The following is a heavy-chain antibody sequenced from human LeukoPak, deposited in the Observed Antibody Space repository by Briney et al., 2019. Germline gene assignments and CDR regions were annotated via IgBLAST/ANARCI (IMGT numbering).Heavy chain of an antibody. J-gene: IGHJ3*02. Sequence: PGGSLRLSCEASGFTFSNYSMNWVRQAPGKGLEWVSYIRSSSTIYYADSVKGRFTISRDNAKNSLYLQMNSLRAEDTAVYYCARAKRNGFDIWGQGTMVTVSS. CDR2: IRSSSTI. CDR3: ARAKRNGFDI. CDR1: GFTFSNYS. V-gene: IGHV3-48*01.